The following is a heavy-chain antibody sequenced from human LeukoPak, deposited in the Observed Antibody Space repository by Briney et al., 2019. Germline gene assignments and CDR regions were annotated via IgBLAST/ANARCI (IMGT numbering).Heavy chain of an antibody. Sequence: PGGPLRLSCAASGFTFSSYSMNWVRQAPGKGLEWVSSISSSSSYIYYADSVKGRFTISRDNAKNSLYLQMNSLRAEDTVVYYCARATYSGSYYSAFDIWGQGTMVTVSS. CDR1: GFTFSSYS. D-gene: IGHD1-26*01. CDR2: ISSSSSYI. V-gene: IGHV3-21*01. CDR3: ARATYSGSYYSAFDI. J-gene: IGHJ3*02.